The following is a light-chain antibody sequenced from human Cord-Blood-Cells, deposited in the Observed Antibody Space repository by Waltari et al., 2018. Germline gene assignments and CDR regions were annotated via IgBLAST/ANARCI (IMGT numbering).Light chain of an antibody. J-gene: IGLJ3*02. CDR3: SSYTSSSTWV. CDR2: DVS. V-gene: IGLV2-14*01. Sequence: QSALTQPASVFGSPGQSITISCTGTSSDVGGYIYLSWYQQHPGKAPKLMIYDVSKRPSGVSNRFSGSTSGNTASLTISGLQAEDEADYYCSSYTSSSTWVFGGGTKLTVL. CDR1: SSDVGGYIY.